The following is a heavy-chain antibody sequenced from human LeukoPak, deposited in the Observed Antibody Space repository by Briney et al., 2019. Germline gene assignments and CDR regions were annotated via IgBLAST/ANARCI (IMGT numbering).Heavy chain of an antibody. CDR3: ARYGNSFDY. Sequence: PGGSLRLSCAASGFTVSTSYMTWVRQAPGRGLEWVSVIHSDGTTYYADSVKGRFTISRDKSKNTLYLQMNSLRAEDTAVYYCARYGNSFDYWGQGTLVTVSS. J-gene: IGHJ4*02. V-gene: IGHV3-53*01. CDR1: GFTVSTSY. D-gene: IGHD1/OR15-1a*01. CDR2: IHSDGTT.